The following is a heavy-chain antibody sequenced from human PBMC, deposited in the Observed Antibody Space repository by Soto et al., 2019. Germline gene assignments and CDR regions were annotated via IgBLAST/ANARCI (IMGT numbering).Heavy chain of an antibody. D-gene: IGHD2-2*01. CDR3: AKVNVVVPAAMASGGAFDI. Sequence: QVQLVESGGGVVQPGRSLRLSCAASGFTFSSYGMHWVRQAPGTGLEWVAVISYDGSNKYYADSVKGRFTISRDNSKNTLYLQMNSLRAEDTAVYYCAKVNVVVPAAMASGGAFDIWGQGTMVTVSS. J-gene: IGHJ3*02. CDR1: GFTFSSYG. V-gene: IGHV3-30*18. CDR2: ISYDGSNK.